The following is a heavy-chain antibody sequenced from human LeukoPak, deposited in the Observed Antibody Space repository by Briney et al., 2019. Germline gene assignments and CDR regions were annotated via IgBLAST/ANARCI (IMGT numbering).Heavy chain of an antibody. Sequence: GGSLRLSCAASGFTFSTYWMSWVRQAPGKGLEWVANIQQDGNEKYYVDSVKGRFTISRDNAKNSLYLQMNSLRAEDTAVYYCARNCGGDCSYAFDIWGQGTMVTVSS. CDR3: ARNCGGDCSYAFDI. D-gene: IGHD2-21*02. V-gene: IGHV3-7*01. CDR2: IQQDGNEK. CDR1: GFTFSTYW. J-gene: IGHJ3*02.